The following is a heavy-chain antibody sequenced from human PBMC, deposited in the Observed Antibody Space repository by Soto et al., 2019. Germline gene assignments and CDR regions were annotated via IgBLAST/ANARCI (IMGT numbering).Heavy chain of an antibody. CDR2: LGWDSGGI. J-gene: IGHJ4*02. D-gene: IGHD1-26*01. Sequence: EVQLVESGGGLVQPGRSLRLSCVGSGFRFDGHAMHWVRQSPGQGLEWVSGLGWDSGGIDYADFAKGRFTISRDNVKNSIYLQMNSLRPEDTASYYCVRLRYSEGTGNFDYWGQGTLVTVSS. CDR1: GFRFDGHA. V-gene: IGHV3-9*01. CDR3: VRLRYSEGTGNFDY.